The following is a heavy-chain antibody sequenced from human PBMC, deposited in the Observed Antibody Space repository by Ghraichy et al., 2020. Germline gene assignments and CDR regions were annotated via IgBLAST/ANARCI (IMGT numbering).Heavy chain of an antibody. Sequence: SQTLSLTCTVSGDSISSGDYYWSWIRQPAGKGLEWIGRIDDLGSTNYNPSLKSRVALSVDTSKNQFSLTLTSVTAADTAVYYCARVFVIRSWYHVWYFDLWGRGTLVTVSS. J-gene: IGHJ2*01. V-gene: IGHV4-61*02. CDR1: GDSISSGDYY. CDR3: ARVFVIRSWYHVWYFDL. CDR2: IDDLGST. D-gene: IGHD6-13*01.